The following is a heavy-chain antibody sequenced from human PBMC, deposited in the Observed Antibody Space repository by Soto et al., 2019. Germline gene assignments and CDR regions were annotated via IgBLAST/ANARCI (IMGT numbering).Heavy chain of an antibody. Sequence: GGSLRLSCAASGFTFSDYYMSWIRQAPGKGLEWVSYISSSSSYTNYADSVKGRFTISRDNAKNSLYLQMNSLRAEDTAVYYCARTGGTADGIYYYSGMDGWGQGTTVTVSS. J-gene: IGHJ6*02. V-gene: IGHV3-11*06. CDR2: ISSSSSYT. CDR1: GFTFSDYY. D-gene: IGHD6-13*01. CDR3: ARTGGTADGIYYYSGMDG.